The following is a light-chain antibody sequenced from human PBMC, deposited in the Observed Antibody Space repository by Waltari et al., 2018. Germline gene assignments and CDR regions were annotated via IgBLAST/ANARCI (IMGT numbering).Light chain of an antibody. CDR3: QQYRSLPLT. V-gene: IGKV1-33*01. Sequence: DIQLTQTPPSLSASVGDRLTITCQASQDTGDSLNWFQHKPGTPPELLIYSVSRLDYGVPSRFTGSRSGTNYSFSISNLQPDDIATYFCQQYRSLPLTFGQGTK. J-gene: IGKJ2*01. CDR2: SVS. CDR1: QDTGDS.